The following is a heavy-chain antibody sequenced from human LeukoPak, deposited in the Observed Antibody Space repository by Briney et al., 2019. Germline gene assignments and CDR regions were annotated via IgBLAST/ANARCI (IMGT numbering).Heavy chain of an antibody. Sequence: GASVKVSCKVSGYTLTELSMHWVRQAPGKGLEWMGGFDPEDGETIYAQKFQGRVTLTTDTSTRTAYMELRSLTSDDTAVYYCAREGNTWLDPWGQGALVTVSS. CDR3: AREGNTWLDP. CDR1: GYTLTELS. V-gene: IGHV1-24*01. CDR2: FDPEDGET. J-gene: IGHJ5*02.